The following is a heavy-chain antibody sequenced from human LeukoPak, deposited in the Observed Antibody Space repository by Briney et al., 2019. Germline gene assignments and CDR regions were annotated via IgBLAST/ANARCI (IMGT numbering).Heavy chain of an antibody. CDR2: ISGSGGST. V-gene: IGHV3-23*01. J-gene: IGHJ5*02. D-gene: IGHD3-22*01. Sequence: GGSLRLSCAASGFTFSSYAMSWVRQAPGKGLEWVSAISGSGGSTYYADSVKGRFTISRDNSKNTLYLQINSLRAEDTAVYYCAKDLETYYYDSSGPGPWGQGTLVTVSS. CDR3: AKDLETYYYDSSGPGP. CDR1: GFTFSSYA.